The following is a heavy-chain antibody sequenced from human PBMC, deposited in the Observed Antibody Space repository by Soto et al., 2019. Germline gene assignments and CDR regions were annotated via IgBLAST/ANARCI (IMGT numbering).Heavy chain of an antibody. V-gene: IGHV3-11*01. Sequence: QVRLVESGGGLVKPEGSLRLSCAVSGFSLSQYYMTWIRQAPGKGLELLSYLSPGSDIRKYADSVEGRFSISRDNAKNLLYLHMKGLRAEDTAVYYCTRDPRITDFWGQGTLVTVSS. CDR3: TRDPRITDF. J-gene: IGHJ4*02. D-gene: IGHD3-16*01. CDR1: GFSLSQYY. CDR2: LSPGSDIR.